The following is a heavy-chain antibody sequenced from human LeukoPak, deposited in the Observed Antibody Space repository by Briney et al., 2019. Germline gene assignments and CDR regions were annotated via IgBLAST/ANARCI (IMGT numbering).Heavy chain of an antibody. J-gene: IGHJ3*02. Sequence: GGSLRLSCAASGFTFSNYWMHWVRQAPGKGLVWVSRINSDGSSTSYADSVKGRFTISRDNAKNTLYLQMNSLRAEDTAVYYCARWNVLEMATYVEQENDAFDIWGQGTMVTVSS. CDR1: GFTFSNYW. CDR3: ARWNVLEMATYVEQENDAFDI. CDR2: INSDGSST. D-gene: IGHD5-24*01. V-gene: IGHV3-74*01.